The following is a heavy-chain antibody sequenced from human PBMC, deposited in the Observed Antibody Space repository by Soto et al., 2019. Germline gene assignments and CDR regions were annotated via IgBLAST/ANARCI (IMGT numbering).Heavy chain of an antibody. D-gene: IGHD2-8*01. CDR3: RHVYSNYIHS. CDR1: GFTFSSYA. Sequence: GGSLRLSCAASGFTFSSYAMHWFRQAPGKVPEWVGRIKSKTDGGTTDYAAPVKGRFTISRDDSENTLYLKMNSLKSEDTAMYYCRHVYSNYIHSCAQGTLLTLSS. J-gene: IGHJ4*02. V-gene: IGHV3-15*07. CDR2: IKSKTDGGTT.